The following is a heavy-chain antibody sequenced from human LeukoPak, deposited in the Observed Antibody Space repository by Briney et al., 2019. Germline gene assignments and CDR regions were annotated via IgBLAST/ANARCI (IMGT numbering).Heavy chain of an antibody. CDR3: AKDPGYRDF. D-gene: IGHD5-18*01. J-gene: IGHJ4*02. Sequence: GGSLRLSCAASGFTFSNYGMHWVRQAPGKGLEWVAYIRNDGSNNYYEDSVKGRFTISRDNSKNMLYLQMNSLRAEDTAMYFCAKDPGYRDFWGQGTLVTVSS. CDR2: IRNDGSNN. CDR1: GFTFSNYG. V-gene: IGHV3-30*02.